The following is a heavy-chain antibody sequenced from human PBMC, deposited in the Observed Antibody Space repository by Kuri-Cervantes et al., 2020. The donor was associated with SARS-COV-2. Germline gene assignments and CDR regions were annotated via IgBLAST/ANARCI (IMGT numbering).Heavy chain of an antibody. CDR3: ARDLREQWLVLGRGVTNYYYGMDV. J-gene: IGHJ6*02. Sequence: VVSLRRSCAASGFTFSNAWMSWVRQAPGKGLEWVAFIRYDGSNKYYADSVKGRFTISRDNSKNTLYLQMNSLRAEDTAVYYCARDLREQWLVLGRGVTNYYYGMDVWGQGTTVTVSS. CDR1: GFTFSNAW. CDR2: IRYDGSNK. V-gene: IGHV3-30*02. D-gene: IGHD6-19*01.